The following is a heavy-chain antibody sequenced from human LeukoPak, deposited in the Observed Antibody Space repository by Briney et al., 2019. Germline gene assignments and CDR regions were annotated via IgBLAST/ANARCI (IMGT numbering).Heavy chain of an antibody. Sequence: GASVKVSCKASGYTFTGYCIHWVRQAPGQGLEWMGWINPNSGTTNYPQKFQGRVTMTRDTSINTAYMELFSLRPDDTAVYYCARESAIVAAGRPDQSFDYWGQGTVVTVSS. CDR2: INPNSGTT. CDR3: ARESAIVAAGRPDQSFDY. D-gene: IGHD6-13*01. J-gene: IGHJ4*02. V-gene: IGHV1-2*02. CDR1: GYTFTGYC.